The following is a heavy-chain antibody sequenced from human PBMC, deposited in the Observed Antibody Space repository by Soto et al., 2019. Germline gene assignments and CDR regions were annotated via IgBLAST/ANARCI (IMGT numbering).Heavy chain of an antibody. CDR2: IYYSGST. V-gene: IGHV4-59*12. CDR1: GGSISSYY. CDR3: AREILGYCSSTSCHV. Sequence: SETLSLASTVSGGSISSYYWSWIRQPPGKGLEWIGYIYYSGSTYYNPSLKSRVTISVDTSKNQFSLKLSSVTAADTAVYYCAREILGYCSSTSCHVLGQGTTVTVSS. D-gene: IGHD2-2*01. J-gene: IGHJ6*02.